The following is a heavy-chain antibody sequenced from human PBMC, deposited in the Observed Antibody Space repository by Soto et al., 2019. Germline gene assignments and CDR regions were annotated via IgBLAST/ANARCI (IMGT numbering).Heavy chain of an antibody. Sequence: GASVKVSCKAYGYTFTGYYMHWVRQAPGQGLEWMGCINPNNGGTNYAQKFQGWVTMTRDTSISTTYMELSTLKSDDTAVYYCARDLIPIAYSSRWSGFDPWGQGTLVTVSS. V-gene: IGHV1-2*04. CDR1: GYTFTGYY. J-gene: IGHJ5*02. CDR2: INPNNGGT. D-gene: IGHD6-13*01. CDR3: ARDLIPIAYSSRWSGFDP.